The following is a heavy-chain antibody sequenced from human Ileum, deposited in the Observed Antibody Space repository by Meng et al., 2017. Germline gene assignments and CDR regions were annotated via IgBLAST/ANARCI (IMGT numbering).Heavy chain of an antibody. CDR2: IFYTGAT. Sequence: QVQLQESGPGLVKPSQTLSLNFTVSGGSITSGDYYWSWIRQPPGKGLEWIGYIFYTGATYSNPSLKSRVTVSLDTSKSQFSLKLSSVTAADTAIYYCVSERRRSYFFDYWGQGTLVTVS. CDR3: VSERRRSYFFDY. J-gene: IGHJ4*02. V-gene: IGHV4-30-4*01. CDR1: GGSITSGDYY.